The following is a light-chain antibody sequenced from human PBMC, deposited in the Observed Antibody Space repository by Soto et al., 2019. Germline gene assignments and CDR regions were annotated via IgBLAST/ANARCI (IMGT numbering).Light chain of an antibody. J-gene: IGKJ1*01. Sequence: DIVMAQTPATLSESPGGRDIASCRASQDVSSHGAWYQQRPGQAPRLLINAASIRATDTPDCSSGSAGGTEFTLTIGSLQYEFLAFYYCQQYNKSPWTFGQGTKVEI. CDR3: QQYNKSPWT. CDR2: AAS. CDR1: QDVSSH. V-gene: IGKV3-15*01.